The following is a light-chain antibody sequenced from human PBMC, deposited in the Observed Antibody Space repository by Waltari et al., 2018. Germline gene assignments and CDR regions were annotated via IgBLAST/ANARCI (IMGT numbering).Light chain of an antibody. J-gene: IGKJ1*01. Sequence: DIQMTQSPSTLSASVGDRVTITCRASQSISNWLAWYQQKPGKAPKLLIYKASSLESGVPARFSGSGSGTEVTLTISSLQPDEFATYYCQQDNSYSWTFGQGTKVEI. CDR1: QSISNW. V-gene: IGKV1-5*03. CDR2: KAS. CDR3: QQDNSYSWT.